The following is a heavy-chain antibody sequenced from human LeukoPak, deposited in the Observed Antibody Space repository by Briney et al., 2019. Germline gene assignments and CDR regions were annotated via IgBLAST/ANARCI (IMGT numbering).Heavy chain of an antibody. CDR1: GSRFTSYW. Sequence: GASLKTSSKGSGSRFTSYWIGWVRQMPGKGLEGMGIIYPDESDTKYSPSFQAQVTISADKSISTAYLQWSSLKASDTAMYYCARPPYTSSSDAFDIWGQGTKVTVSS. CDR3: ARPPYTSSSDAFDI. CDR2: IYPDESDT. J-gene: IGHJ3*02. V-gene: IGHV5-51*01. D-gene: IGHD6-13*01.